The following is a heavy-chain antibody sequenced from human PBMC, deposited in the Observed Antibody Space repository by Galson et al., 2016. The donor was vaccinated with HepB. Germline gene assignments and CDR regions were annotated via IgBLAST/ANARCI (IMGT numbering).Heavy chain of an antibody. J-gene: IGHJ4*02. CDR1: GYIFTSYW. Sequence: QSGAEVKKPGESLKISCKASGYIFTSYWIGWVRQMPGKGLEWMTIINPGDSDTRYSPSFQGQVTISADKSITTAYLQWSSLKASDTAMYYCARQVAPDLFDQWGQGTLVTVSS. CDR3: ARQVAPDLFDQ. CDR2: INPGDSDT. D-gene: IGHD2-15*01. V-gene: IGHV5-51*01.